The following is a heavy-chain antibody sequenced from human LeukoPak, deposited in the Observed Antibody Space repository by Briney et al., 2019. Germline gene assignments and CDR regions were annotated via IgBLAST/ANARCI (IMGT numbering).Heavy chain of an antibody. J-gene: IGHJ4*02. D-gene: IGHD1-26*01. CDR3: ARAEGSGSYFYDY. V-gene: IGHV4-34*01. CDR2: INHSGST. CDR1: GGSFSGYY. Sequence: SETLSLTCAVYGGSFSGYYWSWIRQPPGKGLEWIGEINHSGSTNYNPSLKSRVTISVDTSKNQFSLKLSSVTAADTAAYYCARAEGSGSYFYDYWGRGTLVTVSS.